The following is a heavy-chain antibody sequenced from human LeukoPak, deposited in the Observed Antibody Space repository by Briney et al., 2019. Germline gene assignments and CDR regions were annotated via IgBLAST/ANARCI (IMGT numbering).Heavy chain of an antibody. CDR1: GFTFSSYG. J-gene: IGHJ4*02. V-gene: IGHV3-30*02. Sequence: GGSLRPSCAASGFTFSSYGMHWVRQAPGRGLEWVAVIWYDGSNKYYADSVKGRFTISRDNSKNTLYLQMNSLRAEDTAVYYCATDRMYCSSTSCYDYRGQGTLVTVSS. D-gene: IGHD2-2*01. CDR3: ATDRMYCSSTSCYDY. CDR2: IWYDGSNK.